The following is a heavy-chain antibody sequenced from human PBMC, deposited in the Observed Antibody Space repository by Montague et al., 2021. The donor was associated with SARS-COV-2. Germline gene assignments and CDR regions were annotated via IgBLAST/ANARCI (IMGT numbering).Heavy chain of an antibody. J-gene: IGHJ4*02. Sequence: SETLSLTCTGSGGSISSDYWTWIRQPPGKGLEWIGFVYYRGNTYXXPSLRGRVTISVDTSSNHFSLTLSSVTAADTAIYYCARHYDHSSRVDSWGQGTLVTVSS. D-gene: IGHD3-16*01. CDR3: ARHYDHSSRVDS. CDR2: VYYRGNT. CDR1: GGSISSDY. V-gene: IGHV4-59*08.